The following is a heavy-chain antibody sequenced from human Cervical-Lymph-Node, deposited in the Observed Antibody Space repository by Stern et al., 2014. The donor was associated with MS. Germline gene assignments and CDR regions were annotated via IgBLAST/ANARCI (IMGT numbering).Heavy chain of an antibody. CDR1: GGSISSGSDY. Sequence: QVQLQESGPGLVKPSQTLSLTCTVSGGSISSGSDYWSWIRQPVGEGLEWIGRIHPSGSAFYTPSLKSRVTISTDTSMNQFSLELNSATAADTAIYYCASGYRIFDYWGQGILVTVSS. CDR3: ASGYRIFDY. D-gene: IGHD5-18*01. J-gene: IGHJ4*02. V-gene: IGHV4-61*02. CDR2: IHPSGSA.